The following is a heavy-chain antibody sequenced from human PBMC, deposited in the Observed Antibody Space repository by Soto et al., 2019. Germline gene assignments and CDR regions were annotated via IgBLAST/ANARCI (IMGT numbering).Heavy chain of an antibody. V-gene: IGHV3-15*01. D-gene: IGHD2-15*01. Sequence: EVQLVESGGGLVKPGGSLRLSCAASGFTFSNAWMSWVRQAPGKGLEWVGRITSKTDGGTTEYAAPAKGRFTISRYDYKNTVYLQMNNLKNEDTAVYYCSTGPPSMTPVHWGQGTLVTVFS. CDR2: ITSKTDGGTT. CDR1: GFTFSNAW. CDR3: STGPPSMTPVH. J-gene: IGHJ4*02.